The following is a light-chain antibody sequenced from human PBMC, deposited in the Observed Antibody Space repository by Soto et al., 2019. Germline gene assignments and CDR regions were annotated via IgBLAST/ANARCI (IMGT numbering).Light chain of an antibody. V-gene: IGLV3-27*01. CDR2: KDS. Sequence: SYELTQPSSVSVSPGQTARITCSGDVLAKKYARWIQQKPGQAPVLVIYKDSERPSGIPERFSGSSSGTTVTLTISGAQVEDEADYYCYSAADNNQFGGGTKLTVL. CDR1: VLAKKY. CDR3: YSAADNNQ. J-gene: IGLJ2*01.